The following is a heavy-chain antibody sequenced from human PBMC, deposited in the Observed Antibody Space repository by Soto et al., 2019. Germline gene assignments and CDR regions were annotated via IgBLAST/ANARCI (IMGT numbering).Heavy chain of an antibody. CDR3: AREAAAGSLDY. Sequence: QVQLVQSGAEVKKPGASVKVSCKASGYTFTSYGISWVRQAPGQGLEWMGWISAYNGNTNYAQKLQGRVTMTTDTSTTTAYMERMSLSSAATAVYYCAREAAAGSLDYWGQGTLVTVSS. J-gene: IGHJ4*02. CDR1: GYTFTSYG. V-gene: IGHV1-18*01. CDR2: ISAYNGNT. D-gene: IGHD6-13*01.